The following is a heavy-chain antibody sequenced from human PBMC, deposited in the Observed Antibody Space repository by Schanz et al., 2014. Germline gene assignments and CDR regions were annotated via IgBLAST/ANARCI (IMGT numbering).Heavy chain of an antibody. J-gene: IGHJ4*02. V-gene: IGHV3-33*01. CDR2: IWNNGVTK. D-gene: IGHD1-1*01. Sequence: VQLLESGGGLVQPGGSLRLSCAASGFAFSVYGMHWVRQAPGKGPEWVAVIWNNGVTKYYADSVRGRFTISRDRFQNTLYLRMSSLRAEDTAVYYCARGTDWNLHYWGQGALVTVSS. CDR3: ARGTDWNLHY. CDR1: GFAFSVYG.